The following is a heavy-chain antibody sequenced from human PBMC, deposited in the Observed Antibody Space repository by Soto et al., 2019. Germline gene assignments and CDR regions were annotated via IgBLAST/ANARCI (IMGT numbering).Heavy chain of an antibody. J-gene: IGHJ4*02. CDR3: ARVKFGYSYGYSDY. D-gene: IGHD5-18*01. V-gene: IGHV3-53*01. Sequence: GGSLRLSCAASGFTVSSNYMSWVRQAPGKGLEWVSVIYSGGSTYYADSVKGRFTISRDNSKNTLYLQMNSLRAEDTAVYYCARVKFGYSYGYSDYWGQGTLVTVS. CDR1: GFTVSSNY. CDR2: IYSGGST.